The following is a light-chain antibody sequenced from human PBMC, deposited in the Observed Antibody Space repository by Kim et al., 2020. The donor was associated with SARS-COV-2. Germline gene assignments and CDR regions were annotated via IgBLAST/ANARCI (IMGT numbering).Light chain of an antibody. CDR3: SSYTSSSTLV. J-gene: IGLJ3*02. CDR1: SSDVGGYNY. V-gene: IGLV2-14*01. Sequence: GQSITISCTGTSSDVGGYNYVSWYQQNPGKAPKLMSYEVSKRPSGVSNRFSGSKSGNTASLAISGLQAEDEADYYCSSYTSSSTLVFGGGTQLTVL. CDR2: EVS.